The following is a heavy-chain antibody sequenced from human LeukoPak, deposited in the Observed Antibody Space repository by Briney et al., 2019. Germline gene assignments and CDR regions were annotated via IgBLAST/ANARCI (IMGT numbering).Heavy chain of an antibody. Sequence: GGSLRLSCAASGFTFSSYGMHWVRQAPGKGLEWVAYIRYDGSNKYYADSVKGRFTISRDNSKNTLYLQMNSLRAEDTAVYYCAKGKRGYSYGFDPWGQGTLVTVSS. CDR2: IRYDGSNK. CDR1: GFTFSSYG. V-gene: IGHV3-30*02. CDR3: AKGKRGYSYGFDP. D-gene: IGHD5-18*01. J-gene: IGHJ5*02.